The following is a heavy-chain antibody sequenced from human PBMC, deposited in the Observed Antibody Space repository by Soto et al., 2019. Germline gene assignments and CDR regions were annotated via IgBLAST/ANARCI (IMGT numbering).Heavy chain of an antibody. J-gene: IGHJ4*02. CDR2: ISANSGTT. CDR1: GFTFSSNA. D-gene: IGHD3-10*01. V-gene: IGHV3-23*01. CDR3: AKASSVGWGVFDF. Sequence: EVQLLESGGYLVQPAGSLSLSCAASGFTFSSNAMTWVRQAPGKGLEWVSFISANSGTTYFADSVRGRFTITRDNSKNTLFLQRNSLRAEDTAVYYCAKASSVGWGVFDFWGQGTLITVCS.